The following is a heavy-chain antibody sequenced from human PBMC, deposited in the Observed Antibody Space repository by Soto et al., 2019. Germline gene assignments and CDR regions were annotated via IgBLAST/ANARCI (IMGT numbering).Heavy chain of an antibody. Sequence: EMQLLESGGGLVQPGGSLRLSCAASGFTMSTYSVTWVRQAPGKGLEWVSGISVTPGITFYADSVKGRFTISRDSSKNAVYLQMNSLRAEETAMYFCSKWSGYGDLWGQGTLVTVSS. CDR1: GFTMSTYS. J-gene: IGHJ4*02. D-gene: IGHD5-12*01. V-gene: IGHV3-23*01. CDR3: SKWSGYGDL. CDR2: ISVTPGIT.